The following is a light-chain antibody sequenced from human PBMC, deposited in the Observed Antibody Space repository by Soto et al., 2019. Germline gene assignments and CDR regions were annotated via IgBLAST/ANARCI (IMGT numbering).Light chain of an antibody. CDR1: QSRFYSSHTKTS. J-gene: IGKJ1*01. V-gene: IGKV4-1*01. CDR2: WPS. Sequence: DIVMPQYPDSLAVSLGERATINCKSSQSRFYSSHTKTSLAWYQQKPGRPPKLLIYWPSTRESGVPDRFSGSGSGTDFTLTISSLQAEDVAVYYYQEDYKTPPVFGKGTKVEIK. CDR3: QEDYKTPPV.